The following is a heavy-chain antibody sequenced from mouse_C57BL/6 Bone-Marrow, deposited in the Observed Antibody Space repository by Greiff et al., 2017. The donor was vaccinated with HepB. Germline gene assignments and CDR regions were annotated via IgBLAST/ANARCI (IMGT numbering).Heavy chain of an antibody. CDR3: ARPPLLPYWYFDV. J-gene: IGHJ1*03. Sequence: EVQLVESGGGLVQPGGSLKLSCAASGFTFSDYYMYWVRQTPEKRLEWVAYISNGGGSTYYPDTVKGRFTISRDNAKNTLYLQMSRLKSEDTAMYYCARPPLLPYWYFDVWGTGTTVTVSS. D-gene: IGHD1-2*01. V-gene: IGHV5-12*01. CDR1: GFTFSDYY. CDR2: ISNGGGST.